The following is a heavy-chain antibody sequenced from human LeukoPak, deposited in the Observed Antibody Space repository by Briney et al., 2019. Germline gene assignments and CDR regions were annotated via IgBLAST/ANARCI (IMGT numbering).Heavy chain of an antibody. CDR3: AVNLAAAGHPSY. CDR2: INTNTGNP. J-gene: IGHJ4*02. D-gene: IGHD6-13*01. Sequence: ASVTVSCRASGYTFIKYAMNWVRQAPGQGLEWMGWINTNTGNPTYAQGFTGRLVFSLDTSVTTAYLQINSLKAEDTAVYYCAVNLAAAGHPSYWGQGSLVTVSS. V-gene: IGHV7-4-1*02. CDR1: GYTFIKYA.